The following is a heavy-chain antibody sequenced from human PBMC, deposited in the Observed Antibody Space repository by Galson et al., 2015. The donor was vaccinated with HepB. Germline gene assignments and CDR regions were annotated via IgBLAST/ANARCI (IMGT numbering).Heavy chain of an antibody. CDR1: GFTFSDYW. CDR3: ARDGGRREDF. Sequence: SLRLSCAASGFTFSDYWMTWVRQAPGKGLEWVASINRDESDKNYVDSVKGRFSVSRDNTKNSLYLQMNSLTAEDTAVYYCARDGGRREDFWGQGILVTVSS. CDR2: INRDESDK. D-gene: IGHD3-16*01. V-gene: IGHV3-7*01. J-gene: IGHJ4*02.